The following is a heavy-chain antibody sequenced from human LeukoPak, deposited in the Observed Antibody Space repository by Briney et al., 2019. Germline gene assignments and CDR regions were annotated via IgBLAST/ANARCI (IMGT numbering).Heavy chain of an antibody. CDR2: IYYSGST. CDR1: GGSISSGDYY. Sequence: SETLSLTCTVSGGSISSGDYYWSWIRQPPGKGLEWIGYIYYSGSTYYNPSLKSRVTISVDTSKNQFSLKLSSVTAADTAVYYCARYTTPDYYDSSGYSECWGQGTLVTVSS. CDR3: ARYTTPDYYDSSGYSEC. D-gene: IGHD3-22*01. J-gene: IGHJ4*02. V-gene: IGHV4-30-4*08.